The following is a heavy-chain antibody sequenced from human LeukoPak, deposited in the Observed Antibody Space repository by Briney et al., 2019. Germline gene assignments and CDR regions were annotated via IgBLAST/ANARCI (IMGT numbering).Heavy chain of an antibody. V-gene: IGHV4-4*07. CDR3: ARAIWNGAGTTAFDY. Sequence: SETLSLTCTVSGVSISSYYWSWLRQPAGKGLEWIRRIYNSGSTNYNTNYNPSLTSRVTMSVDTSKNQFSLRLNSVSAADTAVYFCARAIWNGAGTTAFDYWGQGTLVTVSP. CDR2: IYNSGST. D-gene: IGHD3-3*01. J-gene: IGHJ4*02. CDR1: GVSISSYY.